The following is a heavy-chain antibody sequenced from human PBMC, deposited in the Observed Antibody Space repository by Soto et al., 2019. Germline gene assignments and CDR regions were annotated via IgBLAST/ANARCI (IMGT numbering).Heavy chain of an antibody. V-gene: IGHV3-23*01. Sequence: EVQLLESGGGLEQSGGSLRLACAASGLTFDSRGMSWVRQAPGKGLEWVSAIDGGVGSTYYADSVKGRFTISRDNSKNTLYLQMNSLRAEDTAIYYCTTSNGYFVDWGQGTLVTVSS. CDR2: IDGGVGST. J-gene: IGHJ4*02. D-gene: IGHD3-22*01. CDR1: GLTFDSRG. CDR3: TTSNGYFVD.